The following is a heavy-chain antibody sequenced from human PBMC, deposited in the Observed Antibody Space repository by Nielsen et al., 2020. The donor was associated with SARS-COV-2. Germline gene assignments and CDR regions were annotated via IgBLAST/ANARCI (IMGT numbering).Heavy chain of an antibody. CDR3: ARVALRYFDWSRAVSGMDV. CDR2: ISSSSYI. Sequence: WIRQPPGKGLEWVSSISSSSYIYYADSVKGRFTISRDNAKNSLYLQMNSLRAEDTAVYYCARVALRYFDWSRAVSGMDVWGQGTTVTVSS. J-gene: IGHJ6*02. V-gene: IGHV3-69-1*01. D-gene: IGHD3-9*01.